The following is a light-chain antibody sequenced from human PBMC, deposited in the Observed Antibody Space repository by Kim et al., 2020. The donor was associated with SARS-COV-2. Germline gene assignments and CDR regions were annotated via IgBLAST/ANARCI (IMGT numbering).Light chain of an antibody. CDR2: GAS. Sequence: EVVLTQSPGTLSLSPGERATLSCRASQSVSSSYLAWYQQKPGEAPRLLIYGASSRATGIPDRCSGSWSGTDFTRTISGLEPEDFAVYYCQQYGSSPWTFGEGTKVDIK. CDR3: QQYGSSPWT. V-gene: IGKV3-20*01. J-gene: IGKJ1*01. CDR1: QSVSSSY.